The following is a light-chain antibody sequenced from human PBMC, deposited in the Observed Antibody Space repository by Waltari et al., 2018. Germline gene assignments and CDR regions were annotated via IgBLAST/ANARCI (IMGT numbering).Light chain of an antibody. CDR1: QSISSY. CDR3: QQSYSTPPT. Sequence: DIQMTQCPSSLSASVGDRVTTPCRASQSISSYLNWYQQKPGKAPKLLIYAASSLQSGVPSRFSGSGSGTDFTLTISNLQPEDFATYYCQQSYSTPPTFGQGTKVEIK. CDR2: AAS. J-gene: IGKJ1*01. V-gene: IGKV1-39*01.